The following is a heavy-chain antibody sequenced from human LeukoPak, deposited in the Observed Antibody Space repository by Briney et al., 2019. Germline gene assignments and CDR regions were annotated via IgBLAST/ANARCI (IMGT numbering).Heavy chain of an antibody. Sequence: SETLSLSCNVSGGSISSYYWSWIRQAPGKGLEWIGYVSHSDFNKSNGDITNYNPSLESRITTSRDTSKNQFSLKLSSMTAADTAVYYCVRASVESGGAFDIWGQGTMVTVSS. V-gene: IGHV4-59*01. CDR3: VRASVESGGAFDI. CDR1: GGSISSYY. J-gene: IGHJ3*02. CDR2: VSHSDFNKSNGDIT. D-gene: IGHD2-15*01.